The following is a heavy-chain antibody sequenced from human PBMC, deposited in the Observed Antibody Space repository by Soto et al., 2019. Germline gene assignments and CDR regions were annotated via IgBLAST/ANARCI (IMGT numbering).Heavy chain of an antibody. CDR1: GSTFSSYA. Sequence: QVQLVQSGAEVKKPGSSVKVSCKASGSTFSSYAISWVRQAPGQGLEWMGGIIPMFGTANYAQKFQGRVTITADKSTSTAYMELSSLRSEDTAVYYCANEMVLGGIIGLEGYLDYRGQGTLVTVSS. J-gene: IGHJ4*02. D-gene: IGHD3-10*01. CDR2: IIPMFGTA. CDR3: ANEMVLGGIIGLEGYLDY. V-gene: IGHV1-69*06.